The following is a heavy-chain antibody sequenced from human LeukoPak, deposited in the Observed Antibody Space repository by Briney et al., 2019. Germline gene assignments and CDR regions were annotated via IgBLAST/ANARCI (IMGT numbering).Heavy chain of an antibody. V-gene: IGHV1-2*02. Sequence: GASVKVSCKASGYTFTGYYMHWVRQAPGQGLEWMGWINPNSGGTNYAQKFQGRVTMTRDTSISTAYMELSSLRSEDTAVYYCARGVVRGVIGVFDYWGQGTLVTVSS. CDR3: ARGVVRGVIGVFDY. CDR1: GYTFTGYY. J-gene: IGHJ4*02. CDR2: INPNSGGT. D-gene: IGHD3-10*01.